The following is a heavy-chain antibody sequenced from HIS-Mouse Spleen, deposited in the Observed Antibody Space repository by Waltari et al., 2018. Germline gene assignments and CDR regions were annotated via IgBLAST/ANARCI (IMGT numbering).Heavy chain of an antibody. Sequence: QVQLVESGGGVVQPGRSLRLSGAASGSTWCIYGMHWVRQAPGKGLEWVAVISYDGSNKYYADSVKGRFTISRDNSKNTLYLQMNSLRAEDTAVYYCVVSGSWGQGIMVTVSS. CDR1: GSTWCIYG. D-gene: IGHD1-26*01. CDR3: VVSGS. J-gene: IGHJ3*01. CDR2: ISYDGSNK. V-gene: IGHV3-30*03.